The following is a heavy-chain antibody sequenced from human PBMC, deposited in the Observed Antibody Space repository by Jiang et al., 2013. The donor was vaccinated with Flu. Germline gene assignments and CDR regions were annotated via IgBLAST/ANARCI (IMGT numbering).Heavy chain of an antibody. CDR2: ISAYNGNT. D-gene: IGHD1-26*01. V-gene: IGHV1-18*01. J-gene: IGHJ4*02. Sequence: GQGLEWMGWISAYNGNTNYAQKLQGRVTMTTDTSTSTAYMELRSLRSDDTAVYYCARDQVGMADYWGQGTLVTVSS. CDR3: ARDQVGMADY.